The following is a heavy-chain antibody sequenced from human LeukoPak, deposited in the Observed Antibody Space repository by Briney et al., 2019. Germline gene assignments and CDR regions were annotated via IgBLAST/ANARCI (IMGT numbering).Heavy chain of an antibody. J-gene: IGHJ4*02. CDR1: GYTFTSYD. Sequence: ASVKVSCKASGYTFTSYDINWVRQATGQGLEWMGWMNPNSGNTGYAQKFQGRVTMTEDTSTDTAYMELSSLRSEDTAVYYCAIAPGAERVDYWGQGTLVTVSS. CDR2: MNPNSGNT. D-gene: IGHD1-14*01. CDR3: AIAPGAERVDY. V-gene: IGHV1-8*01.